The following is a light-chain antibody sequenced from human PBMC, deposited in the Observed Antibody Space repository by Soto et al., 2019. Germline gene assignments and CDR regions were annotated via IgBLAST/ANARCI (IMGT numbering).Light chain of an antibody. J-gene: IGLJ1*01. CDR1: SSNIGSNF. CDR3: AGWDDSLSGYV. CDR2: RNN. V-gene: IGLV1-47*01. Sequence: QSVLAQPRSASGTPGQSVTISWSGSSSNIGSNFVYWYQQLPGTAPKLLIQRNNQRPSGVPDRFSGSKSGTSASLAISGLRYEDEADYYCAGWDDSLSGYVFGNGNKGTV.